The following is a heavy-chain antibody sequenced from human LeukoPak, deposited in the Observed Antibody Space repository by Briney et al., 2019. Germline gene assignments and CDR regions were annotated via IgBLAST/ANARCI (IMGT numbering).Heavy chain of an antibody. CDR1: GGSISSYY. V-gene: IGHV4-59*01. D-gene: IGHD3-9*01. Sequence: SETLSLTCTASGGSISSYYWSWIRQPPGKGLEWIGYIYYSGSTNYNPSLKSRVTISVDTSKNQFSLKLSSVTTADTAVYYCARELRYFDWPTQHYYYYGMDVWGQGTTVTVSS. CDR3: ARELRYFDWPTQHYYYYGMDV. CDR2: IYYSGST. J-gene: IGHJ6*02.